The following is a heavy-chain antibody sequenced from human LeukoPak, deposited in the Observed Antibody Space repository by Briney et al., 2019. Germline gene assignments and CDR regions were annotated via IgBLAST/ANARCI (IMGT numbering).Heavy chain of an antibody. Sequence: GGSLRLSCAASGITFSSYAMSWVRQAPGKGLEWVSGVSGSGGSTYYADSVKGRFTISRDNSKNTLYLQMNSLRAEDTAVYYCAKDLWDSGSQAYFDYWGQGTLVTVSS. V-gene: IGHV3-23*01. CDR3: AKDLWDSGSQAYFDY. D-gene: IGHD3-10*01. J-gene: IGHJ4*02. CDR2: VSGSGGST. CDR1: GITFSSYA.